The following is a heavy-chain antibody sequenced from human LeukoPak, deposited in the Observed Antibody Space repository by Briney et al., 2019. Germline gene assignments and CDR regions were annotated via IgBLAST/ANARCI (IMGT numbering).Heavy chain of an antibody. CDR1: GYTFTNYY. Sequence: ASVKVSCKASGYTFTNYYMHWVRQAPGQGLEWMGWISAYNGNTNYAQKLQGRVTMTTDTSTSTAYMELRSLRSDDTAVYYCARVSYGMDVWGQGTTVTVSS. CDR3: ARVSYGMDV. CDR2: ISAYNGNT. V-gene: IGHV1-18*04. J-gene: IGHJ6*02.